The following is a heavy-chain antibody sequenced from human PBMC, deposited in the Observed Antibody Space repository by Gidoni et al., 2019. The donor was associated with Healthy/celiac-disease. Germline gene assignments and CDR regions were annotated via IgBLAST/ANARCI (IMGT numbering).Heavy chain of an antibody. CDR3: ARALYDYIWGSYPAVGY. V-gene: IGHV3-21*01. CDR2: ISSSSSYI. D-gene: IGHD3-16*02. Sequence: EVQLVASGGGLVKPAGSLIPSCAAPGFPFSRYSINWVRQAPGKGLEWVSSISSSSSYIYYADSVKGRFTISRDNAKNSLYLQMNSLRAEDTAVYYCARALYDYIWGSYPAVGYWGQGTLVTVSS. J-gene: IGHJ4*02. CDR1: GFPFSRYS.